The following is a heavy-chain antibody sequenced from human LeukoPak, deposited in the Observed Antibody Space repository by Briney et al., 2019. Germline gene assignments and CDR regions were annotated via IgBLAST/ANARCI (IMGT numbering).Heavy chain of an antibody. CDR2: IGSSGTTI. J-gene: IGHJ4*02. CDR1: GFPFSVYE. CDR3: ALLAVASDFDY. Sequence: GGSLRLSCAVSGFPFSVYEMNWVRQAPGKGLEWVSNIGSSGTTIYYADSVRGRFSISRDNAKSSLYLQMNSLRVEDTAVYYCALLAVASDFDYRGQGALVTVSS. D-gene: IGHD6-19*01. V-gene: IGHV3-48*03.